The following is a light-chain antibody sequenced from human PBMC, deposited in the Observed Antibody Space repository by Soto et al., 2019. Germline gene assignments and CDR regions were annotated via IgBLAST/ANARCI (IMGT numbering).Light chain of an antibody. CDR1: QSVSSN. Sequence: ENVLTQSPATLSLSPGERATPSCRASQSVSSNLAWYQQKPGQAPRLLIFDASNRATGIPVRFSGSGSGTDFTLTISSLQPEDFAAYYCHQRSNWPPTFGGGTTGDIK. J-gene: IGKJ4*01. CDR2: DAS. V-gene: IGKV3-11*01. CDR3: HQRSNWPPT.